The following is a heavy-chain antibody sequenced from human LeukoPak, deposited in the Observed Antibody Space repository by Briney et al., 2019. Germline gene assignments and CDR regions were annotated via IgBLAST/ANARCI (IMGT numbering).Heavy chain of an antibody. Sequence: ASVKVSCKASGYTFTGYYMHWVRQAPGQGLEWMGWINPYSGGTNYAEKFQGRVTMTRDTSISTAYMELSRLRSDDTAVYYCARATAFLLWFGELMGAFDIWGQGTMVTVSS. V-gene: IGHV1-2*02. CDR1: GYTFTGYY. CDR2: INPYSGGT. CDR3: ARATAFLLWFGELMGAFDI. J-gene: IGHJ3*02. D-gene: IGHD3-10*01.